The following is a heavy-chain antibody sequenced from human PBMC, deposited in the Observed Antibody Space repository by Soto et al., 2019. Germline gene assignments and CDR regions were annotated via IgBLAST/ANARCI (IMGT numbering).Heavy chain of an antibody. Sequence: GGSLRLSCAASGFTFNSYVMHWVRQSQGKGLEWVAVIWYDGSNKYYADSVKGRFTISRDNSKNTLYLQMNSLRAEDTAVYYCARGRRHSNYWIPWFDPWGQGTLVTVSS. V-gene: IGHV3-33*01. CDR2: IWYDGSNK. CDR1: GFTFNSYV. D-gene: IGHD4-4*01. J-gene: IGHJ5*02. CDR3: ARGRRHSNYWIPWFDP.